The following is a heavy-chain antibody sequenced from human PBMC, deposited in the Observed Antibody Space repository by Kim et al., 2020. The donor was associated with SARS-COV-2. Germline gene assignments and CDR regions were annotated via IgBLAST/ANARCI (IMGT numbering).Heavy chain of an antibody. CDR2: ISYDGSNK. CDR3: AKAPGYNPLDY. D-gene: IGHD1-1*01. V-gene: IGHV3-30*18. CDR1: GFTFSSYG. Sequence: GGSLRLSCAASGFTFSSYGMHWVRQAPGKGLEWVAVISYDGSNKYYADSVKGRFTISRDNSKNTLYLQMNSLRAEDTAVYYCAKAPGYNPLDYWGQGTLVTVSS. J-gene: IGHJ4*02.